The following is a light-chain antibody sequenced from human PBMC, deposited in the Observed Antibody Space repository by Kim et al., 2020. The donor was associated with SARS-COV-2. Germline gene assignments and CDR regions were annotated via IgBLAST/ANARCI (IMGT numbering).Light chain of an antibody. CDR2: KDN. CDR3: GTWDDRLDAGV. V-gene: IGLV1-51*01. J-gene: IGLJ7*01. CDR1: TSNIRNNL. Sequence: QSVLTQPPSVSAAPGQRVTISCSGGTSNIRNNLVYWYQHLPGTDPKVLIYKDNKRPSGVPGRFSASKSGTSATLAITGLQTGDEGDYYCGTWDDRLDAGVFGGGTQLTVL.